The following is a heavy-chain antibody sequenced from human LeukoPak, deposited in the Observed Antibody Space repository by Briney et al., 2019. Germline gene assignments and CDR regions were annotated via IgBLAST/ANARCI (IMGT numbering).Heavy chain of an antibody. CDR1: GYTFTSYY. CDR2: INPSGGST. V-gene: IGHV1-46*01. D-gene: IGHD6-13*01. Sequence: ASVKVSCKASGYTFTSYYMHWVRQAPGQGLEWMGIINPSGGSTSYAQKFQGRVTMTRDTSISTAYMELSRLRSDDTAVYYCAREATRSSSWYSSLDYWGQGTLVTVSS. CDR3: AREATRSSSWYSSLDY. J-gene: IGHJ4*02.